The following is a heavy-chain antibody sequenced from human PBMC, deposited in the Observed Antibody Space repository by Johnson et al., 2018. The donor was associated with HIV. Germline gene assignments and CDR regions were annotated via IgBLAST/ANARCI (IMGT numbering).Heavy chain of an antibody. CDR2: ARNEANSYTI. Sequence: VQLVESGGGLVQPGGSLRLSCVVSGFTFSDYFIDWVRQAPGRGLEWLGRARNEANSYTIEYAASVRGRFSISRDHSKNSVFLQMNSLKTEDTAVYYCARGYGVYATSFDVWGQGTVVAVSS. V-gene: IGHV3-72*01. CDR1: GFTFSDYF. D-gene: IGHD5/OR15-5a*01. J-gene: IGHJ3*01. CDR3: ARGYGVYATSFDV.